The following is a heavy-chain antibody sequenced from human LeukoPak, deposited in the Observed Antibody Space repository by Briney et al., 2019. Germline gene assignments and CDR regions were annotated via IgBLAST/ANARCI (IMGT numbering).Heavy chain of an antibody. CDR2: IIPIFGTA. Sequence: SVKVSCKAPGGTFSSYAINWVRQAPGQGLEWMGGIIPIFGTANYAQKFQGRVTITTDESTSTAYMELSSLRSDDTAVYYCARVSGITMVRGAIGRWGQGTLVTVSS. V-gene: IGHV1-69*05. D-gene: IGHD3-10*01. CDR3: ARVSGITMVRGAIGR. CDR1: GGTFSSYA. J-gene: IGHJ4*02.